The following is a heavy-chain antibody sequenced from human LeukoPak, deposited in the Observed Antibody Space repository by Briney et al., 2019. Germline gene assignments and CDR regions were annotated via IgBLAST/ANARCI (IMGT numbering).Heavy chain of an antibody. D-gene: IGHD6-19*01. J-gene: IGHJ4*02. CDR1: GGSISSYY. Sequence: PSETLSLTRTVSGGSISSYYWSWIRQPPGKGLEWIGYIYYSGSTNYNPSLKSRVTISVDTSKNQFSLKLSSVTAADTAVYYCARVTVAEGLDYWGQGTLVTVSS. CDR3: ARVTVAEGLDY. CDR2: IYYSGST. V-gene: IGHV4-59*01.